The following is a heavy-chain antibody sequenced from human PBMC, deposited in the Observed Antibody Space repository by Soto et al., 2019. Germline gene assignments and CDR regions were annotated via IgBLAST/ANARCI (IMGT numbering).Heavy chain of an antibody. V-gene: IGHV1-69*02. CDR2: IIPILGIA. J-gene: IGHJ5*02. D-gene: IGHD3-9*01. Sequence: QVQLVQSGAEVKKPGSSVKVSCKASGGTFSSYTISWVRQAPGQGLEWMGRIIPILGIANYAQKFQGRVTITADKSTSKAYMELSSLRSEDTAVYYCAKARPIYDILTGYFDGWFDPWGQGTLSPSPQ. CDR1: GGTFSSYT. CDR3: AKARPIYDILTGYFDGWFDP.